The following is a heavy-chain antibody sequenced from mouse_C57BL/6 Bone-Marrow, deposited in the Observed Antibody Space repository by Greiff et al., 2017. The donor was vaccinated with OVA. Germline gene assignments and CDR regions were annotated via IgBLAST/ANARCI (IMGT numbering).Heavy chain of an antibody. CDR1: GYTFTSYW. Sequence: QVQLKQPGTELVKPGASVKLSCKASGYTFTSYWMHWVKQRPGQGLEWIGNINPSNGGTNYNEKFKSKATLTVDKSSSTAYMQLSSLTAEDAAVYYCARSGEYGAFDYWGQGTTLTVSS. D-gene: IGHD1-2*01. CDR2: INPSNGGT. CDR3: ARSGEYGAFDY. J-gene: IGHJ2*01. V-gene: IGHV1-53*01.